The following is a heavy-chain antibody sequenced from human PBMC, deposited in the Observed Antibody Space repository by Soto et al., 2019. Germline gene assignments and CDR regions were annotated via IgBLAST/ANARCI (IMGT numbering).Heavy chain of an antibody. J-gene: IGHJ4*02. CDR2: TYYRSRWYN. Sequence: SQPLSLTCAISGVSGSGNSAAWNWIRQSPSRGLEWLGRTYYRSRWYNDYAVSVKSRITVTPDTSKTQFSLHLNSVTPEDTAVYYCASEFPYSVSSPSYLDSWGQGALVTVP. CDR1: GVSGSGNSAA. CDR3: ASEFPYSVSSPSYLDS. V-gene: IGHV6-1*01. D-gene: IGHD6-13*01.